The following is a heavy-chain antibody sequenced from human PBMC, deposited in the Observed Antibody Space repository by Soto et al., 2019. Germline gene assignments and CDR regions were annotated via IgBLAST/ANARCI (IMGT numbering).Heavy chain of an antibody. Sequence: GGSLRLSCAASGISFTNAWMAWVRQAPWKGLEWVGRIKSKGAGGTSDYAAPVKARFTISRDDSKNMVYLEMNSLKTEDTAVYYCTTGHTASSGKYHGDDALDVWGHGTMVTVSS. CDR3: TTGHTASSGKYHGDDALDV. J-gene: IGHJ3*01. CDR1: GISFTNAW. V-gene: IGHV3-15*01. CDR2: IKSKGAGGTS. D-gene: IGHD6-19*01.